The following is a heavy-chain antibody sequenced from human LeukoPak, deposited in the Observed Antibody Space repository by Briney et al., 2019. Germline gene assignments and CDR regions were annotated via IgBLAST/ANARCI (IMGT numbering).Heavy chain of an antibody. CDR3: ARDVWSYDSSGYYFNWFDP. Sequence: ASVKVSCKASGYTFTSYGISWVRQAPGQGLEWMGWISAYNGNTNYAQKLQGGVTMTTDTSTSTAYMELRSLRSDDTAVYYCARDVWSYDSSGYYFNWFDPWGQGTLVTVSS. V-gene: IGHV1-18*01. J-gene: IGHJ5*02. CDR1: GYTFTSYG. D-gene: IGHD3-22*01. CDR2: ISAYNGNT.